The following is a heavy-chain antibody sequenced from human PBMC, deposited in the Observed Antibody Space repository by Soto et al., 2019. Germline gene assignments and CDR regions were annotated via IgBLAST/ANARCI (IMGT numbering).Heavy chain of an antibody. J-gene: IGHJ5*02. Sequence: PAETLSLTCSVSGGTISGYYWTWIRQPAGKGLEWIGGIYSSGNTKYNPSLQSRVTMPLDTTNNQFSLRLTSVTAADTAVYYCERGQRFSDWFDPWGQGTLVTVSS. CDR2: IYSSGNT. V-gene: IGHV4-4*07. D-gene: IGHD3-3*01. CDR1: GGTISGYY. CDR3: ERGQRFSDWFDP.